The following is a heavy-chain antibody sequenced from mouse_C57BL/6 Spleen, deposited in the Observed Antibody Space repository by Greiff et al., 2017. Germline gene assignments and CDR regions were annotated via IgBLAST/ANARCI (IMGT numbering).Heavy chain of an antibody. CDR3: ARSGYGSSLCYAMDY. CDR1: GYAFTNYL. CDR2: INPGSGGT. J-gene: IGHJ4*01. D-gene: IGHD1-1*01. Sequence: QVQLKQSGAELVRPGTSVKVSCKASGYAFTNYLIEWVKQRPGQGLEWIGVINPGSGGTKYNEKFKGKATLTADKSSSTAYMQLSSLTSEVAAVYFCARSGYGSSLCYAMDYWGQGTSVTVSS. V-gene: IGHV1-54*01.